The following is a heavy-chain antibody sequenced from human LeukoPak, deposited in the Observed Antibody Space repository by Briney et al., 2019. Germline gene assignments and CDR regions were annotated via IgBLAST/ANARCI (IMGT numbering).Heavy chain of an antibody. CDR2: MNPNSGNT. V-gene: IGHV1-8*01. D-gene: IGHD4-23*01. Sequence: EASVKVSCKASGYTFTSYDINWVRQATGLGPEWMGWMNPNSGNTGYAQKFQGRVTMTRNTSISTAYLELSSLTSEDTAVYYCARGPNKYDGGNSGSAWFDPWGQGSLVTVSS. CDR1: GYTFTSYD. J-gene: IGHJ5*02. CDR3: ARGPNKYDGGNSGSAWFDP.